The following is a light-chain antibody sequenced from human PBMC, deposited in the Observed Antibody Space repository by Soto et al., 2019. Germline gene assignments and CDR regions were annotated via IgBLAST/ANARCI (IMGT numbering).Light chain of an antibody. J-gene: IGLJ2*01. CDR3: QSYDSSLSGCVV. Sequence: QSVLTQPPSVSGAPGQRVTISCTGSSSNIGSGYDVHWYQQLPGTAPKLLIYGNSNRPSGVPDRFSGSKSVTSASLAITGLQAEDEADYYCQSYDSSLSGCVVFGGGTKVTAL. V-gene: IGLV1-40*01. CDR1: SSNIGSGYD. CDR2: GNS.